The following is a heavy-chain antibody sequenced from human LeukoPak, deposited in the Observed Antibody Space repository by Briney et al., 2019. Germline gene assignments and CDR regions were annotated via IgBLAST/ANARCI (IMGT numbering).Heavy chain of an antibody. D-gene: IGHD5-18*01. CDR2: IIPILGIA. CDR3: ARVGGDTAMGTYYFDY. CDR1: GGTFSSYA. Sequence: SVLVSCKASGGTFSSYAISWVRQAPGQGLEWMGRIIPILGIANYAQKFQGRVTITADKSTSTAYMELSSLRSEDTAVYYCARVGGDTAMGTYYFDYGGRDTVDTVSS. V-gene: IGHV1-69*04. J-gene: IGHJ4*02.